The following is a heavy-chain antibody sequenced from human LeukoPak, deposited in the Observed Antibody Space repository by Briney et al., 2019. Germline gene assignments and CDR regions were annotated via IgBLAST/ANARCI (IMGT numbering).Heavy chain of an antibody. CDR1: GFTFSSYW. CDR3: ARRSSSWLPGWFDP. CDR2: IKQDGSEI. D-gene: IGHD6-13*01. Sequence: GGSLRLSCAASGFTFSSYWMSWVRQAPGKGLEWVANIKQDGSEIYYVDSVKGRFTNSRDNAKNSLYLQMSSLRAEDTAVYYCARRSSSWLPGWFDPWGQGTLVTVSS. V-gene: IGHV3-7*01. J-gene: IGHJ5*02.